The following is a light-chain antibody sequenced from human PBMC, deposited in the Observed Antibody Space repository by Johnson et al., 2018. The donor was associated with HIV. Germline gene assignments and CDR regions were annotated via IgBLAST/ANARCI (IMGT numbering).Light chain of an antibody. Sequence: QSVLTQPPSVSAAPGQRVTISCYGSSSNIGNNYVSWYQQLAGTAPKLLIYENNKRPSGIPDRFSGSKSGTSATLGITGLQTGDEADYYCGTWDSSLSAGGVFGTGTKVTVL. J-gene: IGLJ1*01. V-gene: IGLV1-51*02. CDR1: SSNIGNNY. CDR2: ENN. CDR3: GTWDSSLSAGGV.